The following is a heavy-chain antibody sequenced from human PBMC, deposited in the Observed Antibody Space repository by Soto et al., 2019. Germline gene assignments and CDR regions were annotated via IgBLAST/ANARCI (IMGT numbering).Heavy chain of an antibody. V-gene: IGHV3-33*01. Sequence: PGGSLRLSCAASGFTFSSYGMHWVRQAPGKGLEWVAVIWYDGSNKYYADSVKGRFTISRDNSKNTLYLQMNSLRAEDTAVYYCAREGRRYYDISGYYAGDAFDIWGQGTMVTVSS. CDR3: AREGRRYYDISGYYAGDAFDI. J-gene: IGHJ3*02. CDR2: IWYDGSNK. CDR1: GFTFSSYG. D-gene: IGHD3-22*01.